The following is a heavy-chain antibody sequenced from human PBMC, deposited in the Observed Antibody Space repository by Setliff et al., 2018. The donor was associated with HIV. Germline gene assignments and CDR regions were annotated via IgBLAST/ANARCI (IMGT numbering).Heavy chain of an antibody. D-gene: IGHD3-22*01. J-gene: IGHJ4*02. CDR2: IIPIFGTA. CDR3: ASAYDSSGYYYVFDY. V-gene: IGHV1-69*13. CDR1: GGTFSTCA. Sequence: EASVKVSCKASGGTFSTCAISWVRQAPGQGLEWMGGIIPIFGTANYAQNFEGRVTITADESTSTAYMELTSLRSDDTAVYYCASAYDSSGYYYVFDYWGQGTLVTVSS.